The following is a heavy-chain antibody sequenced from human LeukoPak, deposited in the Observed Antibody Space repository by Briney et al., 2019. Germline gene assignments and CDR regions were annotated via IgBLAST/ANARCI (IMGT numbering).Heavy chain of an antibody. Sequence: PGGSLRLSCAASGFTFSSYWMSWVRQAPGKGLEWVANIKQDGSEKYYVDSVKGRFTISRDNAKNSLYPQMNSLRADDTAVYYCARGGFLEWLDYFDYWGQGTLVTVSS. J-gene: IGHJ4*02. D-gene: IGHD3-3*01. CDR2: IKQDGSEK. CDR3: ARGGFLEWLDYFDY. CDR1: GFTFSSYW. V-gene: IGHV3-7*03.